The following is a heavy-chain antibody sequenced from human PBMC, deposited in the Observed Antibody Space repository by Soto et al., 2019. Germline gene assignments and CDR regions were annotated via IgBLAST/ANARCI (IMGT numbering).Heavy chain of an antibody. J-gene: IGHJ3*01. CDR1: GGSFSREA. CDR3: ARGHEFGCNSDAFDV. D-gene: IGHD1-1*01. Sequence: QVQLVQSGAEVKKPGSSVKVSCKASGGSFSREAINWVRQAPGQGPEWMGGILPFFGTADYAQKFPGRVTITADVSTTTAYMELSSLTFEDTAVYYCARGHEFGCNSDAFDVWGQGTMVTVSS. CDR2: ILPFFGTA. V-gene: IGHV1-69*12.